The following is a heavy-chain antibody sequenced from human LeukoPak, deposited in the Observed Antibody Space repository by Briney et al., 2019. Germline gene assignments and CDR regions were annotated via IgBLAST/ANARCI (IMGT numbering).Heavy chain of an antibody. CDR3: ARGSSGYSSGWYHDY. J-gene: IGHJ4*02. V-gene: IGHV1-46*01. CDR1: GCTFTGYY. CDR2: INHSGGST. Sequence: ASVKVSCKASGCTFTGYYMHWVRQAPRQGLEWMGIINHSGGSTSYAQKFQDRVIMTRDTSTSTVYMELSSLRSDDTAVYYCARGSSGYSSGWYHDYWGQGTLVTVSS. D-gene: IGHD6-19*01.